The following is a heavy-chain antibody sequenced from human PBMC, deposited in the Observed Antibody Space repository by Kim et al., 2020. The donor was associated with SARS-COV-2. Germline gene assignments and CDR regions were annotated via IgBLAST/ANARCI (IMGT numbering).Heavy chain of an antibody. D-gene: IGHD1-26*01. J-gene: IGHJ4*02. Sequence: FQGRVTITADESTSTAYMELSSLRSEDTAVYYCARRTDSRSYWPNYYFDYWGQGTLVTVSS. CDR3: ARRTDSRSYWPNYYFDY. V-gene: IGHV1-69*01.